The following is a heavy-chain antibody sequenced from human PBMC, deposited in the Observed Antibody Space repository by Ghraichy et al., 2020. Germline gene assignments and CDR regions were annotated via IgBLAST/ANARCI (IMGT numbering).Heavy chain of an antibody. Sequence: ESLNISCAASGFTFSSFSMNWVRQAPGRGLEWVSSICSASSYIYYAESVQGRFTISRDNAKDSLYLQMNSLRAEDTAVYYCARETGYCSGGRCYPDAFDIWGQGTMVTVSS. D-gene: IGHD2-15*01. CDR3: ARETGYCSGGRCYPDAFDI. V-gene: IGHV3-21*01. CDR1: GFTFSSFS. J-gene: IGHJ3*02. CDR2: ICSASSYI.